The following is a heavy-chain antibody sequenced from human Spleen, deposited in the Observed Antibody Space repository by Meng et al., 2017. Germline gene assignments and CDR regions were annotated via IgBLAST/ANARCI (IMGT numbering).Heavy chain of an antibody. Sequence: QPQLQESGPGLVKPSEALSLPCSVSGDSISTSGYYWGWIRQPPGKGLEWIGSIGHSGFTYYTPSLKSRVTVSIDTSRNQFSLWLTSVTAADTAVYYCVRSSGWVRTGFDPWGQGTLVTVSS. CDR1: GDSISTSGYY. D-gene: IGHD6-19*01. CDR3: VRSSGWVRTGFDP. J-gene: IGHJ5*02. CDR2: IGHSGFT. V-gene: IGHV4-39*01.